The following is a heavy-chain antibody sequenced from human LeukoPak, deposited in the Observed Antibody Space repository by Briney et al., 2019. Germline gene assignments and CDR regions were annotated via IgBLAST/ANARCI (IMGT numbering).Heavy chain of an antibody. J-gene: IGHJ4*02. Sequence: ASVKVSCEASGYTFTGYYMHWVRQAPGQGLEWMGWINPNSGGTNYAQKFQGRVTMTRDTSISTAYMELSRLRSDDTAVYYCAGIAAAGTPGLDYWGQGTLVTVSS. D-gene: IGHD6-13*01. CDR1: GYTFTGYY. CDR2: INPNSGGT. CDR3: AGIAAAGTPGLDY. V-gene: IGHV1-2*02.